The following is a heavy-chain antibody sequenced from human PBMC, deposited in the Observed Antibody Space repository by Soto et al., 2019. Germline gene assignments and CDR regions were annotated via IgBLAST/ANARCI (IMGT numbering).Heavy chain of an antibody. Sequence: PSETLSLTCTVSGGSISSYYWSWIRQPPGKGLEWIGYIYYSGSTNYNPSLKSRVTISVDTSKNQFSLQLSSVTAADTAVYYCAGTFYGSVPYAMAVWGQGTTVTVSS. V-gene: IGHV4-59*01. CDR2: IYYSGST. J-gene: IGHJ6*02. CDR3: AGTFYGSVPYAMAV. CDR1: GGSISSYY. D-gene: IGHD3-10*01.